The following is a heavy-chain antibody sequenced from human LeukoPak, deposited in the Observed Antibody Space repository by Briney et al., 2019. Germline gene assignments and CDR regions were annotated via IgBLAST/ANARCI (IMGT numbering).Heavy chain of an antibody. V-gene: IGHV4-39*07. D-gene: IGHD3/OR15-3a*01. Sequence: SETLSLTCSVSGSSISLSYYYWGWIRQPPGKALEWIGSVYYSGTTSYNPSLKSRVTMSVDTSKNQFSLKLSSVTAADTAVYYCARDQGTGVYYYYYYMDVWGKGTTVTISS. J-gene: IGHJ6*03. CDR3: ARDQGTGVYYYYYYMDV. CDR1: GSSISLSYYY. CDR2: VYYSGTT.